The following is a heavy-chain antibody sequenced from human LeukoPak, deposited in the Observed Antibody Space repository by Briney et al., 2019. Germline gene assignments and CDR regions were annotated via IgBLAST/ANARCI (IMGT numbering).Heavy chain of an antibody. J-gene: IGHJ3*02. CDR1: GGSFSGYY. CDR3: ARARAPLAAAVDDAFDI. V-gene: IGHV4-59*10. CDR2: IYTSGST. Sequence: PSETLSLTCAVYGGSFSGYYWSWIRQPAGKGLEWIGRIYTSGSTNYNPSLKSRVTISVDTSKNQFSLKLSSVTAADTAVYYCARARAPLAAAVDDAFDIWGQGTMVTVSS. D-gene: IGHD6-13*01.